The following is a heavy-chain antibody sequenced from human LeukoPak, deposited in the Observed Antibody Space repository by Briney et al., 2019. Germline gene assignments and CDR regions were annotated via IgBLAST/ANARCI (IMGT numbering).Heavy chain of an antibody. J-gene: IGHJ5*02. CDR1: GFTFSSYA. D-gene: IGHD5-12*01. V-gene: IGHV3-23*01. Sequence: PGGSLRVSCAASGFTFSSYAMSWVRQAPGKGLEWVSAISGSGGSTYYADSVKGRFTISRDNSKNTLYLQMNSLRAEDTAVYYCARSGHASISTWFDPWGQGTLVTVSS. CDR3: ARSGHASISTWFDP. CDR2: ISGSGGST.